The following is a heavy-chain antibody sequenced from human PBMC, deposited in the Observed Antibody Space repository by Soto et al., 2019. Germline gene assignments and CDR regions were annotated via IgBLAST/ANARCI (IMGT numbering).Heavy chain of an antibody. V-gene: IGHV4-59*11. CDR1: GGSSSSHA. D-gene: IGHD4-4*01. J-gene: IGHJ4*02. CDR3: ARAKPGWLQYDY. Sequence: ASEMLGVPWSVVGGSSSSHALRWILQPPGKGLEWIGYVYYSGSTNYIPSLKSRVTISVDTSKNQFSLNLSSVTAADTAVYYCARAKPGWLQYDYSGQPTLVTVSS. CDR2: VYYSGST.